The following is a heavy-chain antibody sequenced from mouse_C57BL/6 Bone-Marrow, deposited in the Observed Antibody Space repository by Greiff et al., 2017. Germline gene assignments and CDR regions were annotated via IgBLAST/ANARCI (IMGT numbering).Heavy chain of an antibody. CDR2: ISYDGSN. CDR3: ARDDYYGSSYIAY. CDR1: GYSITSGYY. V-gene: IGHV3-6*01. J-gene: IGHJ3*01. D-gene: IGHD1-1*01. Sequence: EVKVEESGPGLVKPSQSLSLTCSVTGYSITSGYYWNWIRQFPGNKLEWMGYISYDGSNNYNPSLKNRISITRDTSKNQFFLKLNSVTTEYTATYYCARDDYYGSSYIAYWGQGTLVTVSA.